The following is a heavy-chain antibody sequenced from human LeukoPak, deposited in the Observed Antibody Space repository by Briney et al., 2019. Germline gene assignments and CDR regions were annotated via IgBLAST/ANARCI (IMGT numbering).Heavy chain of an antibody. CDR1: GFTFSSYS. V-gene: IGHV3-21*01. CDR3: ARDRDDSSGRLFDY. CDR2: ISSSSSYI. D-gene: IGHD3-22*01. Sequence: PGGSLRLSCAVSGFTFSSYSMNWVRQAPGKGLEWVSSISSSSSYIYYADSVKGRFTISRDNAKNSLYLQMNSLRAEDTAVYYCARDRDDSSGRLFDYWGQGTLVTVSS. J-gene: IGHJ4*02.